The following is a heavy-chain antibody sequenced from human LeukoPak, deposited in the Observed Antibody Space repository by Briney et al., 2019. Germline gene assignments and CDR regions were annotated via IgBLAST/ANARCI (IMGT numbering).Heavy chain of an antibody. CDR1: GYTFTSYD. J-gene: IGHJ4*02. D-gene: IGHD1-26*01. V-gene: IGHV1-8*01. Sequence: ASVKVSCKASGYTFTSYDINWVRQATGQGLEWRGWMNPNSGNTGYAQKFQGGVTMTRNTSISTAYMELSSLRSEDTAVYYCARGPSRSQWELPVDYWGQGTLVTVSS. CDR2: MNPNSGNT. CDR3: ARGPSRSQWELPVDY.